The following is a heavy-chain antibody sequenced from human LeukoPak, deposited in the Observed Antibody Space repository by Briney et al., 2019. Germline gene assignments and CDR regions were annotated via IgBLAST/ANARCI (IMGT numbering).Heavy chain of an antibody. V-gene: IGHV1-3*03. J-gene: IGHJ6*03. Sequence: ASVKVSCKASGYTFTSYAMHWVRQAPGQRLEWMGWINAGNGNTKYSQEFQGRVTITRDTSASTAYMELSSLRSEDMAVYYCARDGSSLENYYYYYMDVWGKGTTVTVS. D-gene: IGHD6-6*01. CDR2: INAGNGNT. CDR1: GYTFTSYA. CDR3: ARDGSSLENYYYYYMDV.